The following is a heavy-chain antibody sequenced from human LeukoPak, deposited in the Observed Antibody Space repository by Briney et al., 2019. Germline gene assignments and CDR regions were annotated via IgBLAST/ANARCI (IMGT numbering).Heavy chain of an antibody. V-gene: IGHV3-21*01. CDR1: GFTFSSYS. CDR2: ISSSSSYI. Sequence: PGGSLRLSCAASGFTFSSYSMNWVRQAPGKGLEWVSSISSSSSYIYYADSVKGRFTISRDNAKNSLYLQMNSLRAEDTAVYYCARDPPRITIFGDYYYYMDVWGKGTTVTVSS. J-gene: IGHJ6*03. D-gene: IGHD3-3*01. CDR3: ARDPPRITIFGDYYYYMDV.